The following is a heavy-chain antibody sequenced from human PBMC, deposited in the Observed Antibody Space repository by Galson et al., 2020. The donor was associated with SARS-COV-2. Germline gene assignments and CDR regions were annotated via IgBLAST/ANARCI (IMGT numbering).Heavy chain of an antibody. CDR3: AKARDNDIWTGSLAY. D-gene: IGHD3-9*01. V-gene: IGHV3-23*01. Sequence: GESLKISCVASGFTFSSYAMNWVRQAPGKGLEWVSVMSVRGVSTYYADPVKGRFTISRDNSKNTLYLQMNSLRIEDTAVYYCAKARDNDIWTGSLAYWGQGTLVTVSS. CDR2: MSVRGVST. CDR1: GFTFSSYA. J-gene: IGHJ4*02.